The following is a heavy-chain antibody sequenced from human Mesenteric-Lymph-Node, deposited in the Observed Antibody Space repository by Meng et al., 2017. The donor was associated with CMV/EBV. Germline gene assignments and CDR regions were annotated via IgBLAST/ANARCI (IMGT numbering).Heavy chain of an antibody. V-gene: IGHV3-7*03. CDR3: ARLGGLGD. Sequence: GGSLRLSCVASGFTFSDYWMNWVRQAPGKGLEWVANIKGDGSEKNYVDSVKGRFTISRDNADNSVHLQMYNLRAEDTAVYYCARLGGLGDWGQGTLVTVSS. J-gene: IGHJ4*02. CDR1: GFTFSDYW. CDR2: IKGDGSEK. D-gene: IGHD3-16*01.